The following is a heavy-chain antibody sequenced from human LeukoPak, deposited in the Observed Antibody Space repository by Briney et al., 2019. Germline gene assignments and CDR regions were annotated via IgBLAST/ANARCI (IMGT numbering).Heavy chain of an antibody. V-gene: IGHV1-18*01. J-gene: IGHJ6*03. Sequence: ASVKVSCKASVYTFTSYGISWVRQAPGQGLEWMGWISAYNGNTNYAQKLQGRVTITTDTSTSTAYMQLRSLRSDDTAVYYCATFSAPDYSYSMDVWGKGTTVTVSS. CDR2: ISAYNGNT. CDR1: VYTFTSYG. CDR3: ATFSAPDYSYSMDV.